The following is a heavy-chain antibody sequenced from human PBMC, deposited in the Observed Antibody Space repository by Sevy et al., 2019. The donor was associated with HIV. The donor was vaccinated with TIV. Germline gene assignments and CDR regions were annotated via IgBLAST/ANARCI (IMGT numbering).Heavy chain of an antibody. CDR1: GGSISSYY. Sequence: SETLSLTCTVSGGSISSYYWSWIRQPPGKGLEWIGYIYYSGSTNYNPSLKSRVTISVDTSKNQFSLKLSSVTAADTAVYYGARNPSTYYYDSSGYYPLLYNWFDPWGQGTLVTVSS. CDR2: IYYSGST. J-gene: IGHJ5*02. V-gene: IGHV4-59*01. CDR3: ARNPSTYYYDSSGYYPLLYNWFDP. D-gene: IGHD3-22*01.